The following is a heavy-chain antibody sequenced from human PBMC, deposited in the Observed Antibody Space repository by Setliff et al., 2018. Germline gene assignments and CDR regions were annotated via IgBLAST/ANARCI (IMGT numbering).Heavy chain of an antibody. V-gene: IGHV3-7*01. J-gene: IGHJ4*02. CDR3: ASDIWAPRPIPRH. CDR1: GFTFSSYW. CDR2: IKQDGSEK. D-gene: IGHD3-10*01. Sequence: GGTLRLSCAASGFTFSSYWLSWVRQAPGKGLEWVANIKQDGSEKYYVDSVKGRFTISRDNAKNSLYLQMNSLRAEDTAVYYCASDIWAPRPIPRHWGQGTLVTVSS.